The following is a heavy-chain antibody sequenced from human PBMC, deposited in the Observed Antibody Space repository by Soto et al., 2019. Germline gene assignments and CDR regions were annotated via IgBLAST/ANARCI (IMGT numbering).Heavy chain of an antibody. CDR2: LHSGGDT. J-gene: IGHJ6*02. D-gene: IGHD3-10*01. CDR3: ARDGPYYYASRMDV. Sequence: EVQLVESGGGLVQPGGSLRLSCVASGIPVSSNYMTWVRQAPGNGLEWGSVLHSGGDTYYAPSVKSRFTICRHDSTNTVLLQMNSLTAEDTAVYYWARDGPYYYASRMDVWGQGTTVTVSS. CDR1: GIPVSSNY. V-gene: IGHV3-53*04.